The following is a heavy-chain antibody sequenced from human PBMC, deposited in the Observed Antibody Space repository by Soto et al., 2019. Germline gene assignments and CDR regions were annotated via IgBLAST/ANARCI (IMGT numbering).Heavy chain of an antibody. V-gene: IGHV4-59*01. CDR1: GDSITSYN. J-gene: IGHJ5*02. Sequence: SETLSLTCTVSGDSITSYNWNWLRQPPGKALEWIGYVYSSGSTNYNPSLKSRVTISVDTSRNQFSLKVNSVTAADTAVYYCARRAVVAVTGSLDNWLDPWGQGILVTFSS. CDR3: ARRAVVAVTGSLDNWLDP. CDR2: VYSSGST. D-gene: IGHD1-20*01.